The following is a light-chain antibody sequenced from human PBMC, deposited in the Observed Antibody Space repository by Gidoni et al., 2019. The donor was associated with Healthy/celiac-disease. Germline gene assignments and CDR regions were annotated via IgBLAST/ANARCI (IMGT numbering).Light chain of an antibody. Sequence: QSVLTQPPSVSGAPGQRVTISCTGSSSNIGAGYAVHWYQQLPGTAPKPLIYGNSNRPSGVPDRFSGSKSGTSASLAITGLQAEDEADYYCQSYDISLSGSVVFGGGTKLTVL. J-gene: IGLJ2*01. CDR1: SSNIGAGYA. CDR3: QSYDISLSGSVV. V-gene: IGLV1-40*01. CDR2: GNS.